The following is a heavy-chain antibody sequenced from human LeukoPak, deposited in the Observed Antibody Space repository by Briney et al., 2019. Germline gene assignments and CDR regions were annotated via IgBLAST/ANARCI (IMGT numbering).Heavy chain of an antibody. Sequence: SVKVSCKASGGTFSSHGFSWVRQAPGQGLEWMGEIIPVFGTSSNAQKFQGRVTITADESTNTAYMELKSLRSEDTAIYYCARTWIQLFTPDFDLWGQGTLVTVSS. CDR1: GGTFSSHG. D-gene: IGHD5-18*01. V-gene: IGHV1-69*01. CDR3: ARTWIQLFTPDFDL. CDR2: IIPVFGTS. J-gene: IGHJ4*02.